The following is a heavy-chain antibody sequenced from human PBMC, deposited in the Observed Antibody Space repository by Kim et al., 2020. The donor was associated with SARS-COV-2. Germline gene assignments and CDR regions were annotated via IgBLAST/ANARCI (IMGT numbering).Heavy chain of an antibody. V-gene: IGHV3-30*04. D-gene: IGHD1-26*01. CDR2: ISYDGSNK. J-gene: IGHJ4*02. CDR3: ARPYSGSYFGYFDY. CDR1: GFTFSRYA. Sequence: GGSLRLSCAASGFTFSRYAMHWVRQAPGKGLEWVAVISYDGSNKYYADSVKGRFTISRDNSKNTLYLQMNSLRAEDTAVYYCARPYSGSYFGYFDYWGQGTLVTVSS.